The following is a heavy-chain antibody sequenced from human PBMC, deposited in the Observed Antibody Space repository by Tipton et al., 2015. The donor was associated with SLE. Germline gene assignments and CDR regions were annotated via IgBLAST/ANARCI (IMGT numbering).Heavy chain of an antibody. CDR2: IYYSGST. J-gene: IGHJ2*01. D-gene: IGHD5-18*01. Sequence: TLSLTCTVSGGSISSHYWSWIRQPPGKGLEWIGYIYYSGSTNYNPSLESRVTISVDTSKNQFSLKLSSVTAADTAVYYCARGIQLWLDWYFDLWGRGTLVTVSS. CDR1: GGSISSHY. V-gene: IGHV4-59*11. CDR3: ARGIQLWLDWYFDL.